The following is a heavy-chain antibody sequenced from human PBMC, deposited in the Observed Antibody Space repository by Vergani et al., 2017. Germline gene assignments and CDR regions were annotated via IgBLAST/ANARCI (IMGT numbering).Heavy chain of an antibody. Sequence: DVQLVESGGDLVQPGGSLRLSCAASGFTFSSYSMNWVRQAPGKGLEWISYISTNSDTIYYADSVRGRFTISRDNSKNSLYLQMRSLRFDDTAVYYCANEGSANRIRGWLDHWGQGALVTVSS. CDR2: ISTNSDTI. CDR3: ANEGSANRIRGWLDH. J-gene: IGHJ4*02. V-gene: IGHV3-48*01. D-gene: IGHD3-10*01. CDR1: GFTFSSYS.